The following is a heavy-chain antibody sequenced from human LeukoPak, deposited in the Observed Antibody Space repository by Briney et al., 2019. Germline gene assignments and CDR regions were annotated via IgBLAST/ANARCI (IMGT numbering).Heavy chain of an antibody. CDR1: GFTFSSYA. CDR3: VKDLNPRIVYAFDI. CDR2: ISGSGGST. V-gene: IGHV3-23*01. J-gene: IGHJ3*02. Sequence: GGSLRLSCAVSGFTFSSYAMSWVRQAPRKGLEWVSAISGSGGSTYYADSVKCRFTISRDNSKNTLYLQMNSLRADDTAGECCVKDLNPRIVYAFDIWGQRTLVTASS. D-gene: IGHD2/OR15-2a*01.